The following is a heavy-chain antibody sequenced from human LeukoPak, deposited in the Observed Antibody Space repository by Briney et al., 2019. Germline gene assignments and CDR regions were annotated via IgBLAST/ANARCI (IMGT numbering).Heavy chain of an antibody. CDR2: ISFDGNRK. V-gene: IGHV3-30*18. D-gene: IGHD2-15*01. J-gene: IGHJ4*02. Sequence: PGRSLRLSCAASGFTFSSCAMHWVRQAPGKGLEWVSFISFDGNRKYYADSVKGRFTISRDHSKNTLYLQMDSLRAEDTALYYCAKDLTDTCSIDSWGQGTLVTVSS. CDR1: GFTFSSCA. CDR3: AKDLTDTCSIDS.